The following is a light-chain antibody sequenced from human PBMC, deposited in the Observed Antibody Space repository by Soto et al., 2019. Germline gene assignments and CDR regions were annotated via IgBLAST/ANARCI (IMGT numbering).Light chain of an antibody. J-gene: IGKJ5*01. Sequence: DIHMTQSPSSLSASVGGRVIITCRASQSISAYLNWYQQKPGKAPNLRIYFASTLQSGGPSRVSGSGSGTDGTLTSSRLEPEDFAVYECQQYGSSLITFGQGTRLEIK. CDR2: FAS. CDR3: QQYGSSLIT. CDR1: QSISAY. V-gene: IGKV1-39*01.